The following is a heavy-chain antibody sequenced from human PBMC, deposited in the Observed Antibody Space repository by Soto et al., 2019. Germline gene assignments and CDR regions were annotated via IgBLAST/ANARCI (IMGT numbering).Heavy chain of an antibody. V-gene: IGHV1-18*01. CDR2: ISAYNGNT. CDR1: GYTFTSYG. J-gene: IGHJ6*04. D-gene: IGHD2-8*01. Sequence: ASVKVSCKASGYTFTSYGISWVRQAPGQGLEWMGWISAYNGNTNYAQKLQGRVTMTTDTSTSTAYMELRSLRSDDTAVYYCARGFEPLYCTKGVCPYRSSRTLGGWGKGTTVTVDS. CDR3: ARGFEPLYCTKGVCPYRSSRTLGG.